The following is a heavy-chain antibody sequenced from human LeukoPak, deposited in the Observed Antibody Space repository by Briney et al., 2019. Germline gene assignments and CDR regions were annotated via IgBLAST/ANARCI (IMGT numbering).Heavy chain of an antibody. CDR3: ARLVRRIRDAFDF. J-gene: IGHJ3*01. CDR1: GGSISSSSHY. CDR2: INYRGST. Sequence: SETLSLTCTVSGGSISSSSHYWGWIRQPPGKGLEWIGSINYRGSTYYNPSLWSRVTTSVDTSKDQFSLRLSSVTAADTAVYYCARLVRRIRDAFDFWGQGTMVTVSS. V-gene: IGHV4-39*01.